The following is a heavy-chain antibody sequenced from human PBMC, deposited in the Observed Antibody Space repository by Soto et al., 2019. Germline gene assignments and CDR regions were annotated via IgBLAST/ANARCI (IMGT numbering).Heavy chain of an antibody. CDR2: TYYRSKWYN. Sequence: SQTLSLTCAISGDSVSSNSAARNWIRQSPSRGLEWLGRTYYRSKWYNDYAVSVKSRITINPDTSKNQFSLQLNSETPEDTAVYYCARAGMTPRVRYYFDYWGQGTLVTVSS. CDR1: GDSVSSNSAA. V-gene: IGHV6-1*01. J-gene: IGHJ4*02. D-gene: IGHD6-13*01. CDR3: ARAGMTPRVRYYFDY.